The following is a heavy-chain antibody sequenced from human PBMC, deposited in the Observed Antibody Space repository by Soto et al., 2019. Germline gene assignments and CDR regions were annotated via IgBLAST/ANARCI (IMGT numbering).Heavy chain of an antibody. CDR2: INAGNGNT. D-gene: IGHD6-13*01. CDR1: GYTFTSYA. J-gene: IGHJ6*02. V-gene: IGHV1-3*01. Sequence: GASVKVSCKASGYTFTSYAMHWVRQAPGQRLEWMGWINAGNGNTKYSQKFQGRVTITRDTSASTAYMELSSLRSEDTAVYYCARDPGIAAAGTFRSAGYYYYYGMAVWGQGTTVT. CDR3: ARDPGIAAAGTFRSAGYYYYYGMAV.